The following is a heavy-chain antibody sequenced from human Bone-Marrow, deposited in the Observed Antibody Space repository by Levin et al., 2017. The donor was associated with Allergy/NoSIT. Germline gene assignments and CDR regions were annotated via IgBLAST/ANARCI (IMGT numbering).Heavy chain of an antibody. J-gene: IGHJ6*02. CDR2: ISSSGSTI. CDR1: GFTFSDYY. D-gene: IGHD4-11*01. CDR3: ARAMTTVELTLNYYYYGMDV. Sequence: GESLKISCAASGFTFSDYYMSWIRQAPGKGLEWVSYISSSGSTIYYADSVKGRFTISRDNAKNSLYLQMNSLRAEDTAVYYCARAMTTVELTLNYYYYGMDVWGQGTTVTVSS. V-gene: IGHV3-11*01.